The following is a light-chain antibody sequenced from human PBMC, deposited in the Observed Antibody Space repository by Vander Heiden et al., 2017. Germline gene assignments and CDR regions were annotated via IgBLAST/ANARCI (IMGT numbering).Light chain of an antibody. V-gene: IGKV1-39*01. Sequence: DIRMTQSPSSLSASVGDRVTITCRASQSIGNYLNWYQHKPGKVPRLLIYGASSLRRGVPSRFSGGGSGADFTLTISSLQPEDFATFYCQQSYSAPQTFGQGTKVEIK. J-gene: IGKJ1*01. CDR1: QSIGNY. CDR2: GAS. CDR3: QQSYSAPQT.